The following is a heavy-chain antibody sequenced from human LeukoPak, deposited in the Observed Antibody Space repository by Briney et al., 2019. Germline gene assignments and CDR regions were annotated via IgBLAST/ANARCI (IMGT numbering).Heavy chain of an antibody. CDR2: IYYSGST. CDR3: ARGNGYQLPSGVGAFDI. D-gene: IGHD2-2*01. Sequence: PSQTLSLTCTVSGGSISSGGYYWSWIRQHPGKGLEWIGYIYYSGSTYYNPSLKSRVTISVDTSKNQLSLKLSSVTAADTAVYYCARGNGYQLPSGVGAFDIWGQGTMVTVSS. J-gene: IGHJ3*02. V-gene: IGHV4-31*03. CDR1: GGSISSGGYY.